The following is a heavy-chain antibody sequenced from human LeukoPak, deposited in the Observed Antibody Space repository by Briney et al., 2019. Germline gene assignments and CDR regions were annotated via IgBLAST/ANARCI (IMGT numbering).Heavy chain of an antibody. CDR2: IYTSGST. V-gene: IGHV4-4*07. J-gene: IGHJ4*02. Sequence: PSETLSLTCNVSGGSINSYYWSWIRQPAVKGLEWIGRIYTSGSTYYNPSLKSRVTMSVDTSKNQFSLKLSSVTAADTAMYYCARDAYYYDSNGYYLLDYWGQGTLVTVSS. CDR3: ARDAYYYDSNGYYLLDY. D-gene: IGHD3-22*01. CDR1: GGSINSYY.